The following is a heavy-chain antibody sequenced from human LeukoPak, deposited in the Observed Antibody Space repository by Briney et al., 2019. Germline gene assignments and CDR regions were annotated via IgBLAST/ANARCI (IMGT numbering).Heavy chain of an antibody. CDR2: ISGSDGST. CDR1: GFTFSNYA. Sequence: GGSLRLSCAASGFTFSNYAMSWVRQAPGKGLEWVSAISGSDGSTYYADSVKGRFTISRDNSKNTLYLQMNSLRAEDTAVYYCAKFRPITSVAGTIFHYWGQGTLVTVSS. V-gene: IGHV3-23*01. J-gene: IGHJ4*02. CDR3: AKFRPITSVAGTIFHY. D-gene: IGHD6-19*01.